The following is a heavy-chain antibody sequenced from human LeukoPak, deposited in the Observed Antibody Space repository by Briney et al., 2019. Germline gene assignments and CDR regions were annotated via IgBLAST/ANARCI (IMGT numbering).Heavy chain of an antibody. CDR3: ARLISTSSSRFSDY. D-gene: IGHD6-6*01. J-gene: IGHJ4*02. CDR1: GFTFSSYA. Sequence: GGSLRLACAASGFTFSSYAMSWVRQAPGKGLERVSAISISGENTYYAGSVKGRFTISRDTSRNTLYLQMHSLRAEDTAVYYCARLISTSSSRFSDYWGQGTLVTVSS. CDR2: ISISGENT. V-gene: IGHV3-23*01.